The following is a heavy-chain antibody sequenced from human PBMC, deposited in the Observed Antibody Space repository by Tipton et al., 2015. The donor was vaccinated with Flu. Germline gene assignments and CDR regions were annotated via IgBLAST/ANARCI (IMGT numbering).Heavy chain of an antibody. J-gene: IGHJ4*02. CDR3: ARLSYYDVDLKNFYFDY. CDR2: IFPSGTT. CDR1: SGSIRSTNYF. D-gene: IGHD3-10*02. V-gene: IGHV4-39*01. Sequence: LSLTCTVSSGSIRSTNYFCAWIRQPPGKRLELIGSIFPSGTTYYNPSLKSQVTISVDTSKSQFSLMLRSVTAADTAVYYCARLSYYDVDLKNFYFDYWGQGALVTVSS.